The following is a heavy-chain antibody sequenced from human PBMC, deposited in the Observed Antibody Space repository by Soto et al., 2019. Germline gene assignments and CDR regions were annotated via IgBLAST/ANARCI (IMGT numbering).Heavy chain of an antibody. CDR3: ARSAGYGDSYFDY. J-gene: IGHJ4*02. Sequence: SETLSLTCTVSGGSISSYYWSWIRQPPGKGLEWIGYIYYSGSTNYNPSLKSRVTVSGDTSKNDFSLKLTSVTAADTAVYYCARSAGYGDSYFDYWGRGTLVTVSS. CDR2: IYYSGST. V-gene: IGHV4-59*01. D-gene: IGHD4-17*01. CDR1: GGSISSYY.